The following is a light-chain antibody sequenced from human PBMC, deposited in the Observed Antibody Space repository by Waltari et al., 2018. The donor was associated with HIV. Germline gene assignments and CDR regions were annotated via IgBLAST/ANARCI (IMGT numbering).Light chain of an antibody. CDR1: SSNIGNNH. V-gene: IGLV1-51*02. CDR2: EKN. CDR3: ATWDWRLSAVV. J-gene: IGLJ2*01. Sequence: QSVLTQPPSVSASPGQKVNISCSGSSSNIGNNHVSWYQQLPGSAPKLLIYEKNKRPPGIRDRCSGSKSGTSATLGITGLQTGDEADYYCATWDWRLSAVVFGGGTKLVVL.